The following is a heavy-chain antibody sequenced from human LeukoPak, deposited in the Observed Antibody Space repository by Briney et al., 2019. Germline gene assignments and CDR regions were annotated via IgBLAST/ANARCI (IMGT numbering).Heavy chain of an antibody. CDR1: GYTFSSYE. J-gene: IGHJ4*02. D-gene: IGHD5-12*01. CDR3: ARATITAPDY. CDR2: ISSSGRTK. V-gene: IGHV3-48*03. Sequence: GGSLRLSCEASGYTFSSYEMNWVRQAPGKGLEWVSYISSSGRTKYCADSVRGRFTISRDTAKNALYLQMNSLRPEDTAVYYCARATITAPDYWGQGTLVTVSS.